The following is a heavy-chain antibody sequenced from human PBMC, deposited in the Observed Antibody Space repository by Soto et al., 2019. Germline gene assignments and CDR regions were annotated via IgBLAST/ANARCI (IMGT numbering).Heavy chain of an antibody. D-gene: IGHD3-3*01. Sequence: QVQLQESGPGLVKPSQTLSLTCTVSGGSISSGDYYWSWIRQHPGKGLEWIGYIYYSGSTYYYPSLTSRVTISVDTSKNHFSLKLSSVTAADTAVYYCARWWSGSRQGFDPWGQGTLVTVSS. J-gene: IGHJ5*02. CDR1: GGSISSGDYY. V-gene: IGHV4-31*03. CDR3: ARWWSGSRQGFDP. CDR2: IYYSGST.